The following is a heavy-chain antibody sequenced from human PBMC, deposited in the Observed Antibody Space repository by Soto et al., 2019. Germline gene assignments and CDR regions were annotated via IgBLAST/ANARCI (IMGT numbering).Heavy chain of an antibody. CDR1: GGSFSGYY. CDR2: INHSGST. V-gene: IGHV4-34*01. J-gene: IGHJ6*02. D-gene: IGHD5-18*01. Sequence: SETLSLTCAVYGGSFSGYYWSWICQPPGKGLEWIGEINHSGSTNYNPSLKSRVTISVDTSKNQFSLKLSSVTAADTAVYYCARKGYSYGGYYYGMDVWGQGTTVT. CDR3: ARKGYSYGGYYYGMDV.